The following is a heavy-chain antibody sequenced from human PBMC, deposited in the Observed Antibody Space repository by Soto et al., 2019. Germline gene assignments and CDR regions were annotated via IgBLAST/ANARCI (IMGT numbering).Heavy chain of an antibody. CDR3: VRDDDRADKGLDL. D-gene: IGHD3-22*01. J-gene: IGHJ3*01. CDR1: GFTFNKYG. Sequence: QVQLVESGGDVVQPGRSLRLSCAASGFTFNKYGMHWVRQAPGKGLEWLAVIVKDGSNQQYGDSAKGRFTISRDNSKNTVYLQINSLRVEDTAVYYCVRDDDRADKGLDLWGQGTMVTVSS. V-gene: IGHV3-33*04. CDR2: IVKDGSNQ.